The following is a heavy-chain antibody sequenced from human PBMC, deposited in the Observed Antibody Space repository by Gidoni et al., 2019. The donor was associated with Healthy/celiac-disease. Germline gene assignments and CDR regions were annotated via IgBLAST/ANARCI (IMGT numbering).Heavy chain of an antibody. J-gene: IGHJ6*02. Sequence: QVQLVQSGAEVKKPGASWKVSSRASGYTFTSYYMYWVRQAPGKGLEWMGIINPSGGSTSYAQKFQGIVTMTRDTSTSTVYMELSSLRSEDTAVYYCARDEIAAPYYYYYGMDVWGQGTTVTVSS. CDR1: GYTFTSYY. D-gene: IGHD6-25*01. V-gene: IGHV1-46*01. CDR2: INPSGGST. CDR3: ARDEIAAPYYYYYGMDV.